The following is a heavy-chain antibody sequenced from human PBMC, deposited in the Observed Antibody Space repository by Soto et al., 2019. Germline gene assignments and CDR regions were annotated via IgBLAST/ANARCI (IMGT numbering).Heavy chain of an antibody. J-gene: IGHJ4*02. Sequence: GGSLRLSCAASGFPFSSYAMSWVRQPPGKGLEWVSSISVSGGSTYSAYYADSVRGRLTISRGDSRNTMYLQMSSLRAEDTAIYYCAKNYYFDSWGQGTLVTVSS. CDR2: ISVSGGSTYSA. V-gene: IGHV3-23*01. CDR3: AKNYYFDS. CDR1: GFPFSSYA.